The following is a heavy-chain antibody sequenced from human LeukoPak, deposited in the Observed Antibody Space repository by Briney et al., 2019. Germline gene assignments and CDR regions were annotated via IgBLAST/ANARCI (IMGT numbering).Heavy chain of an antibody. J-gene: IGHJ4*02. CDR1: GYTFTSYD. D-gene: IGHD1-26*01. CDR2: MNPNSGNT. Sequence: ASVKVSCKASGYTFTSYDINWVRQATGQGLEWMGWMNPNSGNTGYAHTFQGRVTMTRNTSISTAYMELSSLRSEDTAVYYCAREISGSADYWGQGTLVTVSS. CDR3: AREISGSADY. V-gene: IGHV1-8*01.